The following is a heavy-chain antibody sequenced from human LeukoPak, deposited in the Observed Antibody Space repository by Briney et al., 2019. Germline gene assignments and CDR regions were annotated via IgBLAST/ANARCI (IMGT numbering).Heavy chain of an antibody. V-gene: IGHV3-23*01. CDR1: RFIFGSYG. J-gene: IGHJ4*02. D-gene: IGHD6-19*01. CDR3: AKELEAVADSSDY. Sequence: PGGSLRLSCAASRFIFGSYGMTWVRQAPGKGLEWVSTISGSGGSTYYADSVEGRFTISRDNSKNTLYLQMNSLRAEDTALYYCAKELEAVADSSDYWGQGTLVTVSS. CDR2: ISGSGGST.